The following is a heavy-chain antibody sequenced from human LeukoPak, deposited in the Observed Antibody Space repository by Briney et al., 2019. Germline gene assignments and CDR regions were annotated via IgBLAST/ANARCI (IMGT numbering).Heavy chain of an antibody. CDR1: GFTVSTNY. CDR2: MYSGGST. Sequence: PGGSLRLSCAVSGFTVSTNYMSWVRQAPGKGLEWVSVMYSGGSTYYADSVKGRFTISRPNSKTTLYLEINSLRPDDTAVYYCARGGGDYNPFDYWGQGTLVTVSS. V-gene: IGHV3-53*04. J-gene: IGHJ4*02. CDR3: ARGGGDYNPFDY. D-gene: IGHD4-17*01.